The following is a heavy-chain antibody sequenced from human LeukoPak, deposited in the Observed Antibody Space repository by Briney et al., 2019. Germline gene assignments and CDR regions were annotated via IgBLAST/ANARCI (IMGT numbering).Heavy chain of an antibody. CDR1: RGSISNYY. Sequence: SETLSLTCTVSRGSISNYYWGWIRQPPGKGLEWIGFFSYSGSTNYNPSLKSRVTISVDTSKNQFSLKLTSVTAADTAVYYCARDRDGNNWFDPWGQGTLVSVSS. J-gene: IGHJ5*02. CDR3: ARDRDGNNWFDP. CDR2: FSYSGST. D-gene: IGHD5-24*01. V-gene: IGHV4-59*01.